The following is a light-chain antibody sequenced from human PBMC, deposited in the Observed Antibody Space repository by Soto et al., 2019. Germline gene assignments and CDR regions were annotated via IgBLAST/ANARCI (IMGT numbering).Light chain of an antibody. J-gene: IGKJ4*01. CDR3: QQYNNWPLT. V-gene: IGKV3-15*01. Sequence: EIVMTQSPATLSVSPGERATLSCRASQSVSSKLAWFQQKPDQAPRLLIYGISTRATDIPARFSGSGSGTEFTLTISSLQSEDFAVYYCQQYNNWPLTFGGGTKVDIK. CDR1: QSVSSK. CDR2: GIS.